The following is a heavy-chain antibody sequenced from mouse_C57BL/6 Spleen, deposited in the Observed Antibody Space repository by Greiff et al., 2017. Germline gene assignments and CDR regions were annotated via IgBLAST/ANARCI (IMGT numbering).Heavy chain of an antibody. CDR3: ARNSPYYYGSSYWYFDV. V-gene: IGHV1-42*01. Sequence: EVQLQQSGPELVKPGASVKISCKASGYSFTGYYMNWVKQSPEKSLEWIGEINPSTGGTTYNQKFKAKATLTVDKSSSTAYMQLKSLTSEDSAVYYCARNSPYYYGSSYWYFDVWGTGTTVTVSS. CDR1: GYSFTGYY. D-gene: IGHD1-1*01. J-gene: IGHJ1*03. CDR2: INPSTGGT.